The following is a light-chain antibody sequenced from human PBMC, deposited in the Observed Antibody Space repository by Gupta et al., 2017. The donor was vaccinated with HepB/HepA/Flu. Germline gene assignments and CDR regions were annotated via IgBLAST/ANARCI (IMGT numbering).Light chain of an antibody. Sequence: EIALTQSPATLSLSPGERATFSCRASQSVSSYLAWYQQKPGQAPRLLIYDASNRATGIPARFSGSGSGTDFTLTISSLEPEDFAVYYCQQRSNWPCSFGQGTKLEIK. CDR2: DAS. V-gene: IGKV3-11*01. J-gene: IGKJ2*04. CDR3: QQRSNWPCS. CDR1: QSVSSY.